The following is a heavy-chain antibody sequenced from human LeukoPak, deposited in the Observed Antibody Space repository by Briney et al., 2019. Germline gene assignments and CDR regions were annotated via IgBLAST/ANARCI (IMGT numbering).Heavy chain of an antibody. D-gene: IGHD2-15*01. CDR1: GGSNSNSFSY. Sequence: SETLSLTCTVSGGSNSNSFSYWGWIRQPPGKGLEWIGYIYYSGSTNYNPSLKSRVTISVDTSKNQFSLKLNSVTAADTAVYYCARDGGGYCSGGSCYRYYGMDVWGQGTTVTVSS. CDR3: ARDGGGYCSGGSCYRYYGMDV. CDR2: IYYSGST. V-gene: IGHV4-61*01. J-gene: IGHJ6*02.